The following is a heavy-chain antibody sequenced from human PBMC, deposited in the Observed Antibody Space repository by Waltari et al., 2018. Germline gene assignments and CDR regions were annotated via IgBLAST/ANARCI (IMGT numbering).Heavy chain of an antibody. CDR3: ARSLVVTFPYYYYMDV. V-gene: IGHV1-69*10. CDR1: GGTFSSYA. J-gene: IGHJ6*03. Sequence: QVQLVQSGAEVKKPGSSVKVSCKASGGTFSSYAISWVRQAPEQGLEWMGGIIPILGIANYAQKFQGRVTITADKSTSTAYMELSSLRSEDTAVYYCARSLVVTFPYYYYMDVWGKGTTVTVSS. D-gene: IGHD2-21*02. CDR2: IIPILGIA.